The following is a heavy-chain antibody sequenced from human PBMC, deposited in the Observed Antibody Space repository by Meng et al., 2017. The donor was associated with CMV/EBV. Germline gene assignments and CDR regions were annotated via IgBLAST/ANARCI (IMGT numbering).Heavy chain of an antibody. J-gene: IGHJ5*02. D-gene: IGHD2-2*01. CDR1: GGSIRSGDYY. Sequence: GGSIRSGDYYWSWIRQPPGKGLEWIGYIYYSGSTYYNPSLKSRVTISVDTSKNQFSLKLSSVTAADTAVYYCARDPVECSSTSCYEPWGQGTLVTVSS. CDR2: IYYSGST. V-gene: IGHV4-30-4*01. CDR3: ARDPVECSSTSCYEP.